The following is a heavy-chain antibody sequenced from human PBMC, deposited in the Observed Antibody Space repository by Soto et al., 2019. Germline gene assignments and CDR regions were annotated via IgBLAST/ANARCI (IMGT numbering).Heavy chain of an antibody. CDR1: GYTFTGYY. Sequence: ASVKVWCKASGYTFTGYYMHWVRQAPGQGLEWMGWINPNSGGTNYAQKFQGRVTMTRDTSISTAYMELSRLRSDDTAVYYCARDQTVSVVNYYYGMDVWGQGTTVTVSS. D-gene: IGHD2-15*01. J-gene: IGHJ6*02. CDR2: INPNSGGT. CDR3: ARDQTVSVVNYYYGMDV. V-gene: IGHV1-2*02.